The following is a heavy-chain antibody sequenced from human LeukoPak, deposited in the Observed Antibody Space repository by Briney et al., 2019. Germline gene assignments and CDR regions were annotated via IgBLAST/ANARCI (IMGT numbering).Heavy chain of an antibody. Sequence: GGSLRLSCAASGFTFSSYGMHWVRQAPGKGLEWVAFIRYDGSNKYYADSVKGRFTISRDNSKNTLYLQMNSLRAEDTAVYYCAKDLGLYYYGSGSYSDWGQGTLVTVSS. CDR1: GFTFSSYG. D-gene: IGHD3-10*01. CDR3: AKDLGLYYYGSGSYSD. J-gene: IGHJ4*02. V-gene: IGHV3-30*02. CDR2: IRYDGSNK.